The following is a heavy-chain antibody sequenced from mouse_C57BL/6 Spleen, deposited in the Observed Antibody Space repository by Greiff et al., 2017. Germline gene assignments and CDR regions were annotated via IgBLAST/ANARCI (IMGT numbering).Heavy chain of an antibody. V-gene: IGHV1-72*01. CDR2: IDPNSGGT. Sequence: QVQLKESGAELVKPGASVKLSCKASGYTFTSYWMHWVKQRPGRGLEWIGRIDPNSGGTKYNEKFKSKATLTVDKPSSTAYMQLSSLTSEDSAVYYCARSANWDTDYYAMDYWGQGTSVTVSS. J-gene: IGHJ4*01. D-gene: IGHD4-1*01. CDR1: GYTFTSYW. CDR3: ARSANWDTDYYAMDY.